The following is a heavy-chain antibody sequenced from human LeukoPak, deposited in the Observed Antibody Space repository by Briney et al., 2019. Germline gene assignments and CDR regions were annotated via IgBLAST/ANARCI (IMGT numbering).Heavy chain of an antibody. V-gene: IGHV3-48*03. D-gene: IGHD2-2*01. J-gene: IGHJ4*02. CDR3: ARDQGCSSTNCYSLFFHY. CDR2: ISSSGSTI. CDR1: GFTFSSYE. Sequence: GGSLRLSCAASGFTFSSYEMNWVRQAPGKGLEWVSYISSSGSTIYYADSVKGRFTISRDNSKNTLYLQMNSLRAEDTAVYYCARDQGCSSTNCYSLFFHYWGQGTLVTVSS.